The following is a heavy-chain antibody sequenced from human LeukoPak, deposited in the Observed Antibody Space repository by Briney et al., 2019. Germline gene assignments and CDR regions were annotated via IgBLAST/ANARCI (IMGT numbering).Heavy chain of an antibody. CDR1: GFTFSSYA. J-gene: IGHJ3*01. CDR2: VYSAGNT. Sequence: GGSLRLSCAASGFTFSSYAMSWVRQAPGKGLEWVSAVYSAGNTFYADSVKARFTISRDKSKNTLYLQMDRLTAEDTAVYYCAREMHNDSGPDAYDVWGQGTLVFVSS. CDR3: AREMHNDSGPDAYDV. V-gene: IGHV3-23*05. D-gene: IGHD3-22*01.